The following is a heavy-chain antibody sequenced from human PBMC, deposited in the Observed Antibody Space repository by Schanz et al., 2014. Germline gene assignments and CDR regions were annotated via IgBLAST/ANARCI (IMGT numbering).Heavy chain of an antibody. D-gene: IGHD7-27*01. V-gene: IGHV3-48*01. J-gene: IGHJ6*02. Sequence: LSCAASGFTFSSYSMNWVRQSPGKGLQWISYISSSSSTIYYADSVKGRLTISRDNAKNSLYLQRNSLRVEDTAVHYCMPLVWGRLMDALDEGTPVT. CDR1: GFTFSSYS. CDR3: MPLVWGRLMDA. CDR2: ISSSSSTI.